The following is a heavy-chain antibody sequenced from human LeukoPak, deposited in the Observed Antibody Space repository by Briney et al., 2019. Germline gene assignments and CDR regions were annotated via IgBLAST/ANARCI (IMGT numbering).Heavy chain of an antibody. Sequence: PGGSLRLSCAASGFTLSNYAMGWVRQPPGKGMEWDSAIRGSGDSTYYADSVKGRFTISRDNAKNSLYLQMNSVRAEDTAVYYCAKVFSGPGIAAAGIDYWGQGTLVTVSS. CDR3: AKVFSGPGIAAAGIDY. CDR1: GFTLSNYA. J-gene: IGHJ4*02. V-gene: IGHV3-23*01. D-gene: IGHD6-13*01. CDR2: IRGSGDST.